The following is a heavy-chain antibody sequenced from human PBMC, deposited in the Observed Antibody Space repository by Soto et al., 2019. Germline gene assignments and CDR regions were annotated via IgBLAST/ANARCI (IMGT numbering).Heavy chain of an antibody. V-gene: IGHV4-34*01. CDR3: ARFGDSGLRPDY. CDR1: GGSFSGYY. CDR2: INHSGST. Sequence: PSETLSLTCAVYGGSFSGYYWTWIRQPPGTGLEWIGEINHSGSTNYNPSLKSRVTISVDTSKGQFSLTLSSVTAADTAVYYCARFGDSGLRPDYWGQGTLVTVSS. D-gene: IGHD1-26*01. J-gene: IGHJ4*02.